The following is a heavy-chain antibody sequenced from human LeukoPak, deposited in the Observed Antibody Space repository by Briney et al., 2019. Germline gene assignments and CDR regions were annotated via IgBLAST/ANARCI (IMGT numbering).Heavy chain of an antibody. Sequence: ASVKVSCKASGGNFKSFVFSWVRQVPGQGPEWVGGIMSLFGKAHYAQKFQDRVTFTADESTNTVYMEVRSLTYEDTAVYFCARESRPGTWPSDYWGQGTLVTVSS. D-gene: IGHD6-13*01. CDR2: IMSLFGKA. CDR1: GGNFKSFV. CDR3: ARESRPGTWPSDY. J-gene: IGHJ4*02. V-gene: IGHV1-69*13.